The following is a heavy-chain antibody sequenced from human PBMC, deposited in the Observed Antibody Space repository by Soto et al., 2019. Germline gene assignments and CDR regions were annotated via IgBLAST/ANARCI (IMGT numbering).Heavy chain of an antibody. V-gene: IGHV3-11*05. CDR3: ARGTRKKQQLVRKDYYYYGMDV. CDR2: ISSSSSYT. CDR1: GFTFSDYY. J-gene: IGHJ6*02. Sequence: PGWSLRLSCAASGFTFSDYYMSWIRQAPGTGLEWVSYISSSSSYTNYADSVKGRFTISRDNAKNSLYLQMNSLRAEDTAVYYCARGTRKKQQLVRKDYYYYGMDVWGQGTTVTVSS. D-gene: IGHD6-13*01.